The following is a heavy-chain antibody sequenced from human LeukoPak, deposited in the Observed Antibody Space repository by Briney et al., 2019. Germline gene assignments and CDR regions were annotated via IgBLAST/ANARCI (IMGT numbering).Heavy chain of an antibody. J-gene: IGHJ4*02. CDR2: ISSTSSYT. D-gene: IGHD3-16*01. CDR1: GFTFSDSY. V-gene: IGHV3-11*05. Sequence: PGRSLRLSCAASGFTFSDSYMSWIRQAPGKGLECVSYISSTSSYTNYADSVKGRFTISRDNAKSSLYVQMNSLRAEDTAVYYCVRGHTLLTDWGQGTLVTVSS. CDR3: VRGHTLLTD.